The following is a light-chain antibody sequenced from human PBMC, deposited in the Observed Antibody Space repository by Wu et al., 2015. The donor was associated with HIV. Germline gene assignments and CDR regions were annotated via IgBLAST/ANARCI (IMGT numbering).Light chain of an antibody. Sequence: EIVMTQSPLTLSVSPGDRATLSCWASQSVSNNVAWYQQKPGQAPRLLIYHTSIRATDIPARFSGSGSGREFTLSISSMQSEVFCCLFCHQYDKWPGTFGRGTKVEIK. J-gene: IGKJ1*01. CDR1: QSVSNN. CDR2: HTS. V-gene: IGKV3-15*01. CDR3: HQYDKWPGT.